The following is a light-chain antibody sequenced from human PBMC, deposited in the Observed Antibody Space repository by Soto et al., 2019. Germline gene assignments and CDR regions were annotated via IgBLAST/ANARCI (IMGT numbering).Light chain of an antibody. CDR3: QQYRTSPPPWT. V-gene: IGKV3-20*01. Sequence: ELVLTQSPGTLSLSPGDRATLSCRASQSVSSTYLAWYQQRPGQAPRLLIYSSSSRASGIPDRFSGSGSGTDFTLTISRLEPEDFAVYYCQQYRTSPPPWTFGKGTKVEIK. J-gene: IGKJ1*01. CDR1: QSVSSTY. CDR2: SSS.